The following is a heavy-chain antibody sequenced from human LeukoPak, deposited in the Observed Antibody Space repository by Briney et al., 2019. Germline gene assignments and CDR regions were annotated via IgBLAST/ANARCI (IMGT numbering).Heavy chain of an antibody. Sequence: PPETPSLTCTVSGGSISSYYWSWIRQPPGKGLEWIGEINHSGSTNYNPSLKSRVTISVDTSKNQFSLKLSSVTAADTAVYYCARGRGSYGDYWGQGTLVTVSS. CDR2: INHSGST. CDR1: GGSISSYY. V-gene: IGHV4-34*01. J-gene: IGHJ4*02. D-gene: IGHD1-26*01. CDR3: ARGRGSYGDY.